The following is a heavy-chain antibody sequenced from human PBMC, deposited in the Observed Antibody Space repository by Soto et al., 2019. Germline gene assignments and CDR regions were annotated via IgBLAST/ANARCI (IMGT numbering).Heavy chain of an antibody. CDR3: ARGRYDCSGGSCRSYYFDY. Sequence: QVQLVQSGAEVKKPGASVKVSCKASGYTFTSYGISWVRQAPGQGLEWMGWISAYNGNTNYAQKLKGRVTMTTDTSTSTAYMELRSLRSDDTAVYYCARGRYDCSGGSCRSYYFDYWGQGTLVTVSS. D-gene: IGHD2-15*01. V-gene: IGHV1-18*01. CDR2: ISAYNGNT. CDR1: GYTFTSYG. J-gene: IGHJ4*02.